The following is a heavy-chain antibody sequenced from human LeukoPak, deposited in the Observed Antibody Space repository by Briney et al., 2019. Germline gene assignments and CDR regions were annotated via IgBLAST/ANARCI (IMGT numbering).Heavy chain of an antibody. D-gene: IGHD4-23*01. CDR1: GFTFSNYC. J-gene: IGHJ5*02. Sequence: QSGGSLRLSCAASGFTFSNYCMHWVRQAPGKGLVWVSRVATDGTDPSYADSVKGRFTISRDNAKNTLYLQMNSLSAEDTAVYYCARDMGPYGGNPGASWGQGILVTVSS. V-gene: IGHV3-74*01. CDR3: ARDMGPYGGNPGAS. CDR2: VATDGTDP.